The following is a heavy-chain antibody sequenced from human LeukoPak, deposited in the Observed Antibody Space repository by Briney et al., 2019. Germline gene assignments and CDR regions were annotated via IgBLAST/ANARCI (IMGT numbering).Heavy chain of an antibody. CDR1: GFTFSPYW. J-gene: IGHJ4*02. Sequence: GGSLRLPCAASGFTFSPYWMHWVRQAPGKGLVWVSRINSDGSSTSYADSVKGRFTISRDNAKNTLYLQMNSLRAEDTAVYYCARDRRTPLTDYFDYWGQGTLVTVSS. D-gene: IGHD2-15*01. CDR2: INSDGSST. CDR3: ARDRRTPLTDYFDY. V-gene: IGHV3-74*01.